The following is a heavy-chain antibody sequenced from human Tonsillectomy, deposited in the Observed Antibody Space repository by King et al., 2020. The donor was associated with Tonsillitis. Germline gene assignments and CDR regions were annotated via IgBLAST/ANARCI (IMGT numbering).Heavy chain of an antibody. Sequence: QLVQSGAEVKKPGESLKISCSGSGFSFSNYWIAWVRQMPGKGLEWMGCIYPVDSDTTYSPSFDGQVSISADNSLTTAYLQWSSLKASDTAMYYCARSLTIFGTADYWGQGTLVTVSS. J-gene: IGHJ4*02. D-gene: IGHD3-3*01. CDR3: ARSLTIFGTADY. CDR1: GFSFSNYW. V-gene: IGHV5-51*01. CDR2: IYPVDSDT.